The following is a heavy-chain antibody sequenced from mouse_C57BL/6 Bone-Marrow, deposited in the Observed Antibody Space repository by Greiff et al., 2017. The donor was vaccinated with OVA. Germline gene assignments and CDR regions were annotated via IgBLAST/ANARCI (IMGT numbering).Heavy chain of an antibody. CDR1: GFTFSDYY. V-gene: IGHV5-16*01. Sequence: EVKLVASAGGLVQPGSSMKLSCTASGFTFSDYYMAWVRQVPEKGLEWVATINYDGSSTYYLDSLKSRFIISRDNAKNILYLQMSRLKSEDTATYYCAREGNYGPYYFDYWGQGTTRTVSS. CDR3: AREGNYGPYYFDY. CDR2: INYDGSST. J-gene: IGHJ2*01. D-gene: IGHD1-2*01.